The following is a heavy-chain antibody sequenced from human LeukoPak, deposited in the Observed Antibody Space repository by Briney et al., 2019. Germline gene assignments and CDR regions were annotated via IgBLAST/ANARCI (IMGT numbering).Heavy chain of an antibody. Sequence: GGSLRLSCAASGFTFSSYAMSWVRQAPGKGLEWVSAISGSGGSTYYADSVKGRFTISRDNSKNTLYLQMNSLRAEDTAVYYRAKDPLLVRGFDYWGQGTLVTVSS. CDR3: AKDPLLVRGFDY. D-gene: IGHD3-10*01. V-gene: IGHV3-23*01. CDR2: ISGSGGST. CDR1: GFTFSSYA. J-gene: IGHJ4*02.